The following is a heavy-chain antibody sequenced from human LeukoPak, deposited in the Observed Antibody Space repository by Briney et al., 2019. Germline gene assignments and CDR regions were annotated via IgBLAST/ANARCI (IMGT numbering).Heavy chain of an antibody. D-gene: IGHD6-19*01. CDR1: GYTFTSYF. CDR3: ARVDISGFDY. V-gene: IGHV1-46*01. J-gene: IGHJ4*02. Sequence: ASVKVSCKASGYTFTSYFMHWVRQAPGQGLEWMGIINPSGGSTTYAQMFQGRVTMTRDTSTSTVYMELSSLRSEDTAVYYCARVDISGFDYWGQGTLVTVSS. CDR2: INPSGGST.